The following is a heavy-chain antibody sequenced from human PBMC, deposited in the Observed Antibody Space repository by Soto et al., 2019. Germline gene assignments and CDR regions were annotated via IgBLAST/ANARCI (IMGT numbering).Heavy chain of an antibody. CDR3: ARGEIVVDY. CDR2: ISAYNGNT. J-gene: IGHJ4*02. D-gene: IGHD5-12*01. V-gene: IGHV1-18*01. Sequence: QVQLVQSGAEVKKPGASVKVSCKASGYTFTSYGISWVRQAPGQGLEWMGWISAYNGNTNYAQKLQGRVTMTTDKATSTAYMELRRLRPAETAVYYCARGEIVVDYWGQGTLVTVSS. CDR1: GYTFTSYG.